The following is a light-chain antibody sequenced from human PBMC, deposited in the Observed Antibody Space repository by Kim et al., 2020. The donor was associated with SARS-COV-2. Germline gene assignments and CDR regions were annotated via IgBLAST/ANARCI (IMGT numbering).Light chain of an antibody. CDR1: SGVVGDYNS. V-gene: IGLV2-11*01. CDR3: CSYAGSDTDV. Sequence: TFSCTGSSGVVGDYNSSSYYQQHPGRAHKLVIYDVYKRPSGVPDRFSASKSGNTAALTISGLQAEDEADYHCCSYAGSDTDVFGTGTKVTVL. J-gene: IGLJ1*01. CDR2: DVY.